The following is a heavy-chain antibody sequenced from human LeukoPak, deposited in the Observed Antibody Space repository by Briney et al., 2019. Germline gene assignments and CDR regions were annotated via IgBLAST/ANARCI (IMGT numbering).Heavy chain of an antibody. V-gene: IGHV3-30-3*01. CDR3: AGLPDYYGSGSYRAFDI. J-gene: IGHJ3*02. Sequence: GRSLRLSCAASGFTFSSYAMHWVRQAPGKGLEWVAVISYDGSNKYYADSVKGRFTISRDISKNTLYLQMNSLRAEDTAVYYCAGLPDYYGSGSYRAFDIWGQGTMVTVSS. CDR1: GFTFSSYA. D-gene: IGHD3-10*01. CDR2: ISYDGSNK.